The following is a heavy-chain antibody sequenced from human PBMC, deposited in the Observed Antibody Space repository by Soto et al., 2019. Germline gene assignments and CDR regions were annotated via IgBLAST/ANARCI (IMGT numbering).Heavy chain of an antibody. J-gene: IGHJ6*02. D-gene: IGHD3-16*01. V-gene: IGHV1-18*01. CDR2: INGYTGNT. CDR1: GYTFTSYG. CDR3: ARSWVTGKGGMDV. Sequence: QVQLVQSGAEVKKPGASVKVSCKASGYTFTSYGFSWVRQAPGQGLEWMGWINGYTGNTHYAQKFQGRVTMTTDTSTSTAYMELWTLISDDTDVYYCARSWVTGKGGMDVWGQGTTVTVSS.